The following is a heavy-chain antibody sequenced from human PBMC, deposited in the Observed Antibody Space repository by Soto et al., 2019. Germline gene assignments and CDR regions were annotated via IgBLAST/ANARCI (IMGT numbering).Heavy chain of an antibody. V-gene: IGHV1-69*06. CDR2: IIPIFGTA. CDR3: ARVIAVAGYYYYGMDV. Sequence: SVKVSCKASGGTFSSYAISWVRQAPGQGLEWMGGIIPIFGTANYAQKFQGRVTITADKSTSTAYMELSSLRSEDTAVYYCARVIAVAGYYYYGMDVWGQGTTVTFSS. D-gene: IGHD6-19*01. CDR1: GGTFSSYA. J-gene: IGHJ6*02.